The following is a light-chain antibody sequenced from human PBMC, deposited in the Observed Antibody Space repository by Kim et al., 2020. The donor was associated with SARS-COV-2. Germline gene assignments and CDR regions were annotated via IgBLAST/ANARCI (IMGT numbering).Light chain of an antibody. CDR1: RGTIGNSTS. Sequence: HSITISCSGTRGTIGNSTSVSWYHHRSGEAPRLIIYDVRERPSGVSARFSGSKSANVASVTISGLRSEDEADYSCCSTSNTLDYVFGSGTKVTVL. J-gene: IGLJ1*01. V-gene: IGLV2-14*03. CDR2: DVR. CDR3: CSTSNTLDYV.